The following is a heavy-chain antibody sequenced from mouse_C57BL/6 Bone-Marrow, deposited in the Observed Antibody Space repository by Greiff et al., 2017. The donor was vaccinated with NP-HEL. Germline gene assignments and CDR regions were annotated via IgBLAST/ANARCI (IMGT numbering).Heavy chain of an antibody. CDR3: ARSRVVYYDYDDWYFDV. CDR2: IDPANGNT. D-gene: IGHD2-4*01. CDR1: GFNIKNTY. J-gene: IGHJ1*03. V-gene: IGHV14-3*01. Sequence: VQLQQSVAELVRPGASVKLSCTASGFNIKNTYMHWVKQRPEQGLEWIGRIDPANGNTKYAPKFQGKATITADTSSNTAYLQLSSLTSEDTAIYYCARSRVVYYDYDDWYFDVWGTGTTVTVSS.